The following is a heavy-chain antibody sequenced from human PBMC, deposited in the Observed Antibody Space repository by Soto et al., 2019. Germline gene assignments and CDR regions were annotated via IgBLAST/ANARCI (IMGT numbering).Heavy chain of an antibody. J-gene: IGHJ2*01. CDR1: GFTFSSYA. CDR2: ISYDGSNK. D-gene: IGHD5-18*01. CDR3: ARDPLCVTAMVLWYIDL. V-gene: IGHV3-30-3*01. Sequence: QVQLVESGGGVVQPGRSLRLSCAASGFTFSSYAMHWVRQAPGKGLEWVAVISYDGSNKYYADSVKGRFTISRDNSKNTLYLQMNSLRAEDTAVYYCARDPLCVTAMVLWYIDLWGLGTLVTVSS.